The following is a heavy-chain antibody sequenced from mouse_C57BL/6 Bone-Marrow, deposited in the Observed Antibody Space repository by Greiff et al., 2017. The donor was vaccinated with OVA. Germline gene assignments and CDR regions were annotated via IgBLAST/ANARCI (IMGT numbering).Heavy chain of an antibody. CDR1: GYTFTSYG. CDR2: IYPRSGNT. Sequence: LVESGAELARPGASVKLSCKASGYTFTSYGISWVKQRTGQGLEWIGEIYPRSGNTYYNEKFKGKATLTADKSSSTAYMELRSLTSEDSAVYFCARCDYYGSSVFDYWGQGTTLTVSS. D-gene: IGHD1-1*01. CDR3: ARCDYYGSSVFDY. J-gene: IGHJ2*01. V-gene: IGHV1-81*01.